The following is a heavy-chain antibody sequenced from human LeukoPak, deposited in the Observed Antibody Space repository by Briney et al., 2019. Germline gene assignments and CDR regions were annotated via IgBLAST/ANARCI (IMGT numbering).Heavy chain of an antibody. Sequence: PGGSLRLSCAASGFIFSNYAMNWVRQAPGKGLEWVSYISSSVITVYYADSVKGRFTMSRDNAENSLYLQMNSLRAEDTAVYYCARGAIHAFDIWGQGTMVTVSS. J-gene: IGHJ3*02. V-gene: IGHV3-48*03. CDR2: ISSSVITV. CDR1: GFIFSNYA. CDR3: ARGAIHAFDI.